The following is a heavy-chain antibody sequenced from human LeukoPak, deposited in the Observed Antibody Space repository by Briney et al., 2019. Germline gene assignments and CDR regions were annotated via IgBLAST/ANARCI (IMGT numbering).Heavy chain of an antibody. Sequence: SSETLSLTCAVYGGPFSGYYWSWIRQPPGKGLEWIGYIYYSGSTNYNPSLKSRVTISVDTSKNQFSLKLSSVTAADTAVYYCARGRVDTAMVQFDPWGQGTLVTVSS. J-gene: IGHJ5*02. CDR1: GGPFSGYY. CDR2: IYYSGST. D-gene: IGHD5-18*01. CDR3: ARGRVDTAMVQFDP. V-gene: IGHV4-59*01.